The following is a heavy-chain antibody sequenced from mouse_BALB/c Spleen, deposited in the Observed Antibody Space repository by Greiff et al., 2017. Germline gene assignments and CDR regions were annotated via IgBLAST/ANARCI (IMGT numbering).Heavy chain of an antibody. CDR2: ISYSGST. Sequence: DVHLVESGPSLVKPSQTLSLTCSVTGDSITSGYWNWIRKFPGNKLEYMGYISYSGSTYYNPSLKSRISITRDTSKNQYYLQLNSVTTEDTATYYCARVYYGYDYFDYWGQGATLTVSS. D-gene: IGHD2-2*01. V-gene: IGHV3-8*02. CDR3: ARVYYGYDYFDY. CDR1: GDSITSGY. J-gene: IGHJ2*01.